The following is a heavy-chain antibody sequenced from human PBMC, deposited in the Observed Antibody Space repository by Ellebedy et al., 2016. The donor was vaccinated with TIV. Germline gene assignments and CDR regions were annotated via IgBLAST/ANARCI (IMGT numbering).Heavy chain of an antibody. J-gene: IGHJ4*02. Sequence: PGGSLRLSCAASGFTFSSYAMSWVRQAPGKGLEWDSSIIDSGGSPYNADSVKGRFTISRDKSKNSRYLQRNSLRAEDKAVHYCAAPGYGSSSVDYWGQGTLVTVSS. D-gene: IGHD6-6*01. CDR2: IIDSGGSP. CDR1: GFTFSSYA. CDR3: AAPGYGSSSVDY. V-gene: IGHV3-23*01.